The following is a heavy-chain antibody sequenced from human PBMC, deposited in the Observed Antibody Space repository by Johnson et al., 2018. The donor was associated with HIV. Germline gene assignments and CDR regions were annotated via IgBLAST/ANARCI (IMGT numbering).Heavy chain of an antibody. V-gene: IGHV3-33*06. CDR2: IWSDGSNK. CDR3: AKDKFMFLDNPVDAFDV. CDR1: GLSFSSYG. D-gene: IGHD3/OR15-3a*01. Sequence: QVQLVESGGGVVQPGRSVRLSCAASGLSFSSYGMEWVRQAPGKGLEWVAVIWSDGSNKHYADSVKGLSTISRDNSNNTLYLHMNSLRPDDTGVYYCAKDKFMFLDNPVDAFDVGGQGTRVTFSS. J-gene: IGHJ3*01.